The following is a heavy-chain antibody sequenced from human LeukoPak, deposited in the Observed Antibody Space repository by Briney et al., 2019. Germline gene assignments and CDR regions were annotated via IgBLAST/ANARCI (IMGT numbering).Heavy chain of an antibody. J-gene: IGHJ4*02. CDR1: GFTFSSYA. V-gene: IGHV3-23*01. Sequence: PGGSLRLSCAASGFTFSSYAMNWVRQAPGKGLEWVPAISGSGGSTYYADSVKGRFTISRDNSKNTLYLQMNSLRAEDTAVYYCATPITTVTEGDYWGQGTLVTVSS. D-gene: IGHD4-17*01. CDR3: ATPITTVTEGDY. CDR2: ISGSGGST.